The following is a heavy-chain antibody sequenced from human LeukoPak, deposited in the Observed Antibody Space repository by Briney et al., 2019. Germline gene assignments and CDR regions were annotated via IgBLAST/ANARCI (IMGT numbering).Heavy chain of an antibody. Sequence: GASVKVSCKASGYTFTGYYMHWVRQAPGQGLEWMGWINPNSGGTNYAQKFQGRVTMTRDTSISTAYMELGRLRSDDTAVYYCATVPDDCSGGSCYYFDYWGQGTLVTVSS. CDR1: GYTFTGYY. V-gene: IGHV1-2*02. CDR3: ATVPDDCSGGSCYYFDY. J-gene: IGHJ4*02. D-gene: IGHD2-15*01. CDR2: INPNSGGT.